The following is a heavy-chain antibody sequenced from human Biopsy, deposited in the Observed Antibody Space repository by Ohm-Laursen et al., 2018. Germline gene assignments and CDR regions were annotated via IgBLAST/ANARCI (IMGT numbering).Heavy chain of an antibody. Sequence: SETLSLTCPVSGGSVSSNVAYWAWIRQPPGKGLESIGSIFYSGITYYNPSLQSRVTMSVDTSKNQFSLKLSSVTAADTAVYLCGNEVHGRDYWGLGAQVTVSS. V-gene: IGHV4-39*01. CDR3: GNEVHGRDY. CDR1: GGSVSSNVAY. J-gene: IGHJ4*02. CDR2: IFYSGIT. D-gene: IGHD2-15*01.